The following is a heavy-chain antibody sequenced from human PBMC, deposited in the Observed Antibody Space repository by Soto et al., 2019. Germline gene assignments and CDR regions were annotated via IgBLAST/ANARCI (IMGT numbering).Heavy chain of an antibody. Sequence: GGSLRLSCAASGFTFSSYDMHWVRQATGKGLEWVSAIGTAGDPYYPGSVKGRFTISRENAKNSLYLQMNSLRAGDTAVYYCAKVRGSSGIKWGFDYWGQGSLVTVSS. V-gene: IGHV3-13*05. CDR2: IGTAGDP. D-gene: IGHD6-19*01. J-gene: IGHJ4*02. CDR1: GFTFSSYD. CDR3: AKVRGSSGIKWGFDY.